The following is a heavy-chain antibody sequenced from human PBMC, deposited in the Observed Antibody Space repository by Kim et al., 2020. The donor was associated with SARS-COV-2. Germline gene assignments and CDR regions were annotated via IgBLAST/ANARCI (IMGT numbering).Heavy chain of an antibody. CDR3: AKLRHYYDSSGYPVG. V-gene: IGHV3-23*03. J-gene: IGHJ4*02. CDR2: IYSGGSST. Sequence: GGSLRLSCAASGFTFSSYAMSWVRQAPGKGLEWVSVIYSGGSSTYYADSVKGRFTISRDNSKNTLYLQMNSLRAEDTAIYYCAKLRHYYDSSGYPVGWGQGTLVTVSS. CDR1: GFTFSSYA. D-gene: IGHD3-22*01.